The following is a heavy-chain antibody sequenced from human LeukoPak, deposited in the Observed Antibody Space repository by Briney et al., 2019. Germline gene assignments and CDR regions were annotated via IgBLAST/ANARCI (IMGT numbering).Heavy chain of an antibody. V-gene: IGHV3-30*14. CDR3: ARATSNSDGQWLRHDAFDI. CDR1: GFTFSPYA. J-gene: IGHJ3*02. Sequence: GTSLRLSCTASGFTFSPYAMHWVRQAPCKGLEWVTGTSRDGGIKYYADSVKGRFTISRDNSKNTLYLQMNSLRAEDTAVYYCARATSNSDGQWLRHDAFDIWGQGTMVTVSS. CDR2: TSRDGGIK. D-gene: IGHD5-12*01.